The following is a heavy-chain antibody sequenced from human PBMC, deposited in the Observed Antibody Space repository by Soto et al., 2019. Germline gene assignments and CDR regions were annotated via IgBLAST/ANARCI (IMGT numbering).Heavy chain of an antibody. V-gene: IGHV3-43*01. D-gene: IGHD5-12*01. Sequence: VRLVESGGVVVQPGGSLRLSCAASGFSCEDYSMHWVRQAPGKGLEWVSLIEWDGATTSYADSVKGRFTISRDNNKASLHLQMNSLRTEDTAMYYCAKAFSGSDALDFWGQGTFVTVSS. CDR1: GFSCEDYS. J-gene: IGHJ3*01. CDR3: AKAFSGSDALDF. CDR2: IEWDGATT.